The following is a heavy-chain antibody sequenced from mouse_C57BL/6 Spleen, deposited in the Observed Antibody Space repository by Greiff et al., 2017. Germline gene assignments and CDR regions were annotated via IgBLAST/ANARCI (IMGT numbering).Heavy chain of an antibody. J-gene: IGHJ4*01. CDR1: GFTFSDYY. CDR2: INYDGSST. Sequence: EVKLVESEGGLVQPGSSMKLSCTASGFTFSDYYMAWVRQVPEKGLEWVANINYDGSSTYYLDSLKSRFIISRDNAKNILYLQMSSLKSEDTATYYCARDSYYRGYYAMDYWGQGTSVTVSS. V-gene: IGHV5-16*01. D-gene: IGHD2-12*01. CDR3: ARDSYYRGYYAMDY.